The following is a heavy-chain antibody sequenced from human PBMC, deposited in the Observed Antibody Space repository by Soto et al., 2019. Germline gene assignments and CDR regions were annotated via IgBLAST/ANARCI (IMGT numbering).Heavy chain of an antibody. Sequence: PGGSLRLSCAASGFTFSSYGMHWVRQAPGKGLEWVAVISYDGSNKYYADSVKGRFTISRDNSKNTLYLQMNSLRAEDTAVYYCAKMYGSGTVGTIGMDVWGQGTTVTVSS. J-gene: IGHJ6*02. CDR3: AKMYGSGTVGTIGMDV. CDR1: GFTFSSYG. D-gene: IGHD3-10*01. V-gene: IGHV3-30*18. CDR2: ISYDGSNK.